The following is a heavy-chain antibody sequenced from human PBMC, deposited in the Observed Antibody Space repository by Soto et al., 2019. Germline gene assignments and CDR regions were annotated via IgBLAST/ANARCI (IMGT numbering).Heavy chain of an antibody. CDR1: GDSVSSNSAA. J-gene: IGHJ3*02. CDR2: TYYRSKWYN. D-gene: IGHD6-13*01. Sequence: SQTLSLTCAISGDSVSSNSAAWNWIRQSPSRGLEWLGRTYYRSKWYNDYAVSVKSRITINPDTSKNQFSLQLNSVTAEDTAVYYCARDRSPTQYCDLSSSWYFAAFDIWGQGTMVTVSS. V-gene: IGHV6-1*01. CDR3: ARDRSPTQYCDLSSSWYFAAFDI.